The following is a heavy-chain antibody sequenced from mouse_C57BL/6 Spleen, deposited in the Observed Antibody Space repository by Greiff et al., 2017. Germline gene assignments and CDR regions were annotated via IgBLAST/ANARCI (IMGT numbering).Heavy chain of an antibody. CDR3: TTPITTVVARNPYFDY. D-gene: IGHD1-1*01. CDR1: GFNIKDYY. V-gene: IGHV14-1*01. Sequence: VHVKQSGAELVRPGASVKLSCTASGFNIKDYYMHWVKQRPEQGLEWIGRIDPEDGDTEYAPKFQGKATMTADTSSNTAYLQLSSLTSEDTAVYYCTTPITTVVARNPYFDYWGQGTTLTVSS. J-gene: IGHJ2*01. CDR2: IDPEDGDT.